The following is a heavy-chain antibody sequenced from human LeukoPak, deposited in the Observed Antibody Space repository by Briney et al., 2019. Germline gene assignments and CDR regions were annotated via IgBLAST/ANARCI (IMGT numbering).Heavy chain of an antibody. CDR3: ARDLRIAAADY. CDR2: INPNSGGT. CDR1: GYTFTGYY. V-gene: IGHV1-2*02. J-gene: IGHJ4*02. Sequence: EASVKVSCKASGYTFTGYYMHWVRQAPGQPLEWMGWINPNSGGTNYAQKIQGRVTMTRDTSISTAYMELSRLRSDDTAVYYCARDLRIAAADYWGQGTLVTVSS. D-gene: IGHD6-13*01.